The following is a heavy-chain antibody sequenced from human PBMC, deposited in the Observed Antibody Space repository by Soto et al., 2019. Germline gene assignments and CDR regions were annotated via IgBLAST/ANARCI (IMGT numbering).Heavy chain of an antibody. CDR3: ARGSYCSSTSCYYYYYGMDV. CDR1: GYSISSGYY. J-gene: IGHJ6*02. D-gene: IGHD2-2*01. CDR2: IYHSGST. V-gene: IGHV4-38-2*02. Sequence: SETLSLTCTVSGYSISSGYYWGWIRQPPGKGLEWIGSIYHSGSTYYNPSLKSRVTISVDTSKNQFSLKLSSVTAADTAVYYCARGSYCSSTSCYYYYYGMDVWGQGTTVTVSS.